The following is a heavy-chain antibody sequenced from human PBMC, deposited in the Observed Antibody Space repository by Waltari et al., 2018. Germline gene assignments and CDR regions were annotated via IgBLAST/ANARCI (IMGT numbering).Heavy chain of an antibody. J-gene: IGHJ6*02. CDR2: TSGSGGST. Sequence: EVQLLESGGGLVQPGGSLRLSCAASGFTFSSYAMSWVRQAPGKGLEWVSATSGSGGSTYYADSVKGRFTISRDNSKNTLYLQMNSLRAEDTAVYYCAKVMGANYYGMDVWGQGTTVTVSS. D-gene: IGHD1-26*01. V-gene: IGHV3-23*01. CDR3: AKVMGANYYGMDV. CDR1: GFTFSSYA.